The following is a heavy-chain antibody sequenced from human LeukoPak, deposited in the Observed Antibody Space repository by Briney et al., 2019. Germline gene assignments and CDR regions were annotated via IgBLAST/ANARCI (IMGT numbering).Heavy chain of an antibody. CDR2: IYYSGST. Sequence: SETLSLTCTVSGGSISSYYWSWVRQPPGKGLEWIGYIYYSGSTNYNPSPKSRVTISVDTSKNQFSLKLSSVTAADTAVYYCARHVKGLQLHYYYGMDVWGQGTTVTVSS. D-gene: IGHD5-18*01. V-gene: IGHV4-59*08. CDR3: ARHVKGLQLHYYYGMDV. J-gene: IGHJ6*02. CDR1: GGSISSYY.